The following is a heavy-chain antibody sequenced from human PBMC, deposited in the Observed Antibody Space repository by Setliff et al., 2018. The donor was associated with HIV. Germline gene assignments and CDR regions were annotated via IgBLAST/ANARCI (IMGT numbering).Heavy chain of an antibody. CDR2: ISYDGGHK. V-gene: IGHV3-30*04. Sequence: PGGSLRLSCAASGFTFSTYIMHWVRQAPGKGLEWVAVISYDGGHKYYADSVKGRFTISRDNSKNTLYLQMNSLRAEDTAVYYCAKSPYQVAEFDYWGQGTLVTVSS. CDR1: GFTFSTYI. D-gene: IGHD2-2*01. J-gene: IGHJ4*02. CDR3: AKSPYQVAEFDY.